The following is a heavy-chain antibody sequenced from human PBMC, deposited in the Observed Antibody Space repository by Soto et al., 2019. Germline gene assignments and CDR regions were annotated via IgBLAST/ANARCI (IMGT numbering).Heavy chain of an antibody. Sequence: QVQLVQSGAEVKKPGSSVKVSCKASGGTFSTYGISWVRQAPGQGLEWMGGIIPIFGTPNYAQKFQGRVTITADESTSTAYMELSSLRSEDTAVYYCAVAAAGYTDLDYWGQGTLVTVSS. CDR1: GGTFSTYG. D-gene: IGHD6-13*01. J-gene: IGHJ4*02. CDR2: IIPIFGTP. V-gene: IGHV1-69*12. CDR3: AVAAAGYTDLDY.